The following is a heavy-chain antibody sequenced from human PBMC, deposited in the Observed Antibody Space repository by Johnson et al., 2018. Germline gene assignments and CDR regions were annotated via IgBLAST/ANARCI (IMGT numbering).Heavy chain of an antibody. J-gene: IGHJ6*03. Sequence: QVQLQESGPGLVKPSETLSLTCTVSGGSISSYYWSWIRQPPGKGLEWIGYIYYSGSTNYNPSLKSRVTISVDTSKNQFSLKLSSVTAADTAVYYCAREYPYYYYMDVWGKGTMVTVSS. CDR1: GGSISSYY. CDR3: AREYPYYYYMDV. CDR2: IYYSGST. V-gene: IGHV4-59*01.